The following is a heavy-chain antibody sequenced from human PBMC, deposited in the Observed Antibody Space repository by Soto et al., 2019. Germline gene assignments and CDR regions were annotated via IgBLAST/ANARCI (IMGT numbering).Heavy chain of an antibody. J-gene: IGHJ6*02. CDR1: GFTFRSYI. Sequence: PGGSLRLSCTASGFTFRSYIMNWVRQAPGKGLEWISTITAGGGGAFYADSVKRRFTISRDNSKNTLYLQTNSLRAEDTAVYYCARDRTPGFEWEEYYDSSGPYGMHVWGQGTTVTVSS. D-gene: IGHD3-22*01. V-gene: IGHV3-23*01. CDR3: ARDRTPGFEWEEYYDSSGPYGMHV. CDR2: ITAGGGGA.